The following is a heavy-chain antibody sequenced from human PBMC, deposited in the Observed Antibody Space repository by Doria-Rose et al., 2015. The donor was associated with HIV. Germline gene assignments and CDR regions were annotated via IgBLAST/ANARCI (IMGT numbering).Heavy chain of an antibody. D-gene: IGHD3-16*01. CDR2: IKEAGSEK. Sequence: PAKGLDWVANIKEAGSEKKSVDSVKGRFTISSDNAKNSVYLQMNSLRAEDTAVYYCTGETYYFDYWGQGSLVIVSS. CDR3: TGETYYFDY. V-gene: IGHV3-7*05. J-gene: IGHJ4*02.